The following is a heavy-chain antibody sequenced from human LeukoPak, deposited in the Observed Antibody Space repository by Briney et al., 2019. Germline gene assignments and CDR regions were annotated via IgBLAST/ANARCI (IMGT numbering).Heavy chain of an antibody. D-gene: IGHD5-12*01. CDR2: IYYSGSP. CDR3: ARDRGIVATSSAFDI. J-gene: IGHJ3*02. Sequence: SQTLSLTCTVSGGSISSGDYYWSWIRQPPGKGLEWIGYIYYSGSPYYNPSLKSRVTISVDTSKNQFSLRLSSVTAADTAVYYCARDRGIVATSSAFDIWGQGTMVTVSS. V-gene: IGHV4-30-4*01. CDR1: GGSISSGDYY.